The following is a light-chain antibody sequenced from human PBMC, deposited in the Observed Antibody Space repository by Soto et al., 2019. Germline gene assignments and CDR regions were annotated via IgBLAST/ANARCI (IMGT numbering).Light chain of an antibody. CDR2: DAS. J-gene: IGKJ2*01. CDR3: HQRSNWPTYT. Sequence: EIVLTQSPATLSLSPGERATLSCRASQSVSSYLAWYQQKPGQAPRLLIYDASNRATGIPARFSGSGSGTDFTLTISSLEPEDFAVYYCHQRSNWPTYTFGQGTKAAIK. CDR1: QSVSSY. V-gene: IGKV3-11*01.